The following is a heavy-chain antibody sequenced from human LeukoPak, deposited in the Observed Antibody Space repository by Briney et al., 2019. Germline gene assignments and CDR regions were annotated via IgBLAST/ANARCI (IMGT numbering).Heavy chain of an antibody. Sequence: SETLSLTCTVSGGSISSSSYYWGWIRQPPGKGLEWIGSIYYSGSTYYNPSLKSRVTISVDTSKNQFSLKLSSVTAADTAVYYCARLRPQGFPPKFYDSSGYYFDYWGQGTLVTVSS. J-gene: IGHJ4*02. CDR3: ARLRPQGFPPKFYDSSGYYFDY. CDR1: GGSISSSSYY. CDR2: IYYSGST. D-gene: IGHD3-22*01. V-gene: IGHV4-39*07.